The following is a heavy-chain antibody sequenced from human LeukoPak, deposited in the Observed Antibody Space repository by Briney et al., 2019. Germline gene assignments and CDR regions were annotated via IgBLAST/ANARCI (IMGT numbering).Heavy chain of an antibody. Sequence: GGSLRLSCAASGFTFSDFYMSWIRQAPGKGLEWVSFINTSDSSIHYADSVKGRFTISRDNAKNSLYLQMDSLRVEDTAVYYCATSIRNSSSSWCFDLWGRGTLVTVSS. CDR2: INTSDSSI. CDR1: GFTFSDFY. CDR3: ATSIRNSSSSWCFDL. D-gene: IGHD6-6*01. V-gene: IGHV3-11*01. J-gene: IGHJ2*01.